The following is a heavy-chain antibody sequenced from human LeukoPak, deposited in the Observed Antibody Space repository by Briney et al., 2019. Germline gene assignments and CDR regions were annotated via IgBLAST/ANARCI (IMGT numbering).Heavy chain of an antibody. CDR1: GFTLSDHY. V-gene: IGHV3-72*01. CDR3: AREGSGWSGGFGAFDI. D-gene: IGHD6-19*01. Sequence: GGSLRLSCAASGFTLSDHYMDWVRQAPGKGLEWVGRTRNKANSYTTEYAASVKGRFTISRDDSKNSLYLQMNSLKTEDTAVYYCAREGSGWSGGFGAFDIWGQGTMVTVSS. J-gene: IGHJ3*02. CDR2: TRNKANSYTT.